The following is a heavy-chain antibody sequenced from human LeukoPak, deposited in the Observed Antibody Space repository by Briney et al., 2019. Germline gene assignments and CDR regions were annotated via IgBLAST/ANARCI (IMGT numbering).Heavy chain of an antibody. V-gene: IGHV4-39*07. Sequence: SETLSLTCTVSGGSISSSSYYWGWIRQPPGKGLEWIGSIYYSGSTYYNPSLKSRVTISVDTSKNQFSLKLSSVTAADTAVYYCARPSARIAARIFDYWGQGTLVTVSS. J-gene: IGHJ4*02. CDR1: GGSISSSSYY. D-gene: IGHD6-6*01. CDR3: ARPSARIAARIFDY. CDR2: IYYSGST.